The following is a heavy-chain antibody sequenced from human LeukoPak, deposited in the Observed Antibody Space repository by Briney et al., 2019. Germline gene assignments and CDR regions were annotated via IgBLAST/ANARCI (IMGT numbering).Heavy chain of an antibody. Sequence: PSETLSLTCTVSGGSISSGGHSWSWIRQPPGKGLEWIGYIYHSGSGSTYYNPSLKSRVTISIDKSKNQFSLKLSSVTAADTAVYYCASLGGYSGYDWDWFDPWGQGTLVTVSS. V-gene: IGHV4-30-2*01. CDR2: IYHSGSGST. J-gene: IGHJ5*02. CDR1: GGSISSGGHS. D-gene: IGHD5-12*01. CDR3: ASLGGYSGYDWDWFDP.